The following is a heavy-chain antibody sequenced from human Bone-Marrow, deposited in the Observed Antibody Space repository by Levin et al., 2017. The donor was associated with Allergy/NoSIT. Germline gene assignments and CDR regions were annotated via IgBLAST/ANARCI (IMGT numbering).Heavy chain of an antibody. CDR2: VYPDESDT. CDR1: ADTFTSYW. CDR3: GRHVTYGAGSYDAFDL. D-gene: IGHD3-10*01. J-gene: IGHJ3*01. V-gene: IGHV5-51*01. Sequence: GGSLRLSCQGSADTFTSYWIGWVRQMPGRGLEWMGVVYPDESDTIYSPSFRGQVTISADKSINTAYLEWSSLKASDTATYYCGRHVTYGAGSYDAFDLWGQGTLVTVSS.